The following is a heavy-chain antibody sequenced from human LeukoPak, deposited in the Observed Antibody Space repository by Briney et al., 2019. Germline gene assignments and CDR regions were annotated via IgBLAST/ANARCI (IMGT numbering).Heavy chain of an antibody. CDR1: GGSISSSSYY. J-gene: IGHJ4*02. CDR3: ARQAYSNHHFDY. CDR2: IYYSGST. D-gene: IGHD4-11*01. Sequence: PSETLSLTSTVSGGSISSSSYYWGWIRQPPGKGLEWIGSIYYSGSTYYNPSLKSRVTISVDTSKNQFSLKLSSVTAADTAVYYCARQAYSNHHFDYWGQGTLVTVSS. V-gene: IGHV4-39*01.